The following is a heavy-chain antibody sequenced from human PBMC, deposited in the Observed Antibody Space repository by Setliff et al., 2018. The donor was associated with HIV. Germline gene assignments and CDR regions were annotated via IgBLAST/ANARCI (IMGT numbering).Heavy chain of an antibody. CDR3: ARDFPYSGSWYFDY. J-gene: IGHJ4*02. V-gene: IGHV1-18*01. CDR2: ISTYNGNT. Sequence: ASVKVSCKASDYTFTSYGISWVRQAPGQGLEWMGWISTYNGNTNYAQKLQDRVTITADESTSTAYMELSSLTSADTAVYYCARDFPYSGSWYFDYWGQGTLVTVSS. CDR1: DYTFTSYG. D-gene: IGHD6-13*01.